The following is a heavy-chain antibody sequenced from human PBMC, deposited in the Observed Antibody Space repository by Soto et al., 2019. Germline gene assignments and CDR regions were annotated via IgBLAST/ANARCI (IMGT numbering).Heavy chain of an antibody. V-gene: IGHV3-30*18. CDR1: RFTFSSYG. J-gene: IGHJ5*02. CDR3: AKDNCISTSCYRLYNWFDP. D-gene: IGHD2-2*01. Sequence: QVQLVESGGGVVQPGRSLRLSCAASRFTFSSYGMHWVRQAPGKGLEWVAVISYGGSNKYYADSVKGRFTISRDNSKNTRYLQMNNLRAEDTAVYYCAKDNCISTSCYRLYNWFDPWGQGTLVTVSS. CDR2: ISYGGSNK.